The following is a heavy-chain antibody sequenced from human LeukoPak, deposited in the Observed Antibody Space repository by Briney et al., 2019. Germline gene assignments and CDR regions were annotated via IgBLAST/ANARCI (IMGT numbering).Heavy chain of an antibody. CDR1: GGSISSGGYY. Sequence: PSQTLSLTCTVSGGSISSGGYYWSWIRQHPGKGLEWIGEINHSGSTNYNPSLKSRVTISVDTSKNQFSLKLSSVTAADTAVYYCARRRGSGSYSQMYFQHWGQGTLVTVSS. J-gene: IGHJ1*01. V-gene: IGHV4-31*03. CDR3: ARRRGSGSYSQMYFQH. CDR2: INHSGST. D-gene: IGHD3-10*01.